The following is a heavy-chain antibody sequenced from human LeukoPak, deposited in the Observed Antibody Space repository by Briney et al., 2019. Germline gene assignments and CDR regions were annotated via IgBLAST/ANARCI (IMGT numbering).Heavy chain of an antibody. D-gene: IGHD3-22*01. CDR2: IIPILGTA. CDR3: ARDDSSGYGGFDY. V-gene: IGHV1-69*13. J-gene: IGHJ4*02. Sequence: ASVKVSCKASGYTFTGYYMHWVRQAPGQGLEWMGGIIPILGTANYAQKFQGRVTITADESTSTAYMELSSLRSEDTAVYYCARDDSSGYGGFDYWGQGTLVTVSS. CDR1: GYTFTGYY.